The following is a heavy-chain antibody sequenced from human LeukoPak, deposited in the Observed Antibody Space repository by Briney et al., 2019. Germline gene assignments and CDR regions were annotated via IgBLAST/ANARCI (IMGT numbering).Heavy chain of an antibody. CDR1: GFTFSGCE. J-gene: IGHJ3*02. CDR3: TTAPYYYDSSGYSDAFDI. Sequence: GGSLRLSCAISGFTFSGCELTWVRQAPGKGLEWVGRIKSKTDGGTTDYAAPVKGRFTISRDDSKNTLYLQMNSLKTEDTAVYYCTTAPYYYDSSGYSDAFDIWGQGTMVTVSS. D-gene: IGHD3-22*01. V-gene: IGHV3-15*01. CDR2: IKSKTDGGTT.